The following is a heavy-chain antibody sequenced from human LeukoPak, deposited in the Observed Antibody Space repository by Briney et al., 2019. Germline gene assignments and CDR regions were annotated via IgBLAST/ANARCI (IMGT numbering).Heavy chain of an antibody. V-gene: IGHV3-23*01. CDR1: GFTFSSYA. J-gene: IGHJ4*02. CDR3: AKGVTPSDY. Sequence: TGGSLRLSCAASGFTFSSYAMSWVRQAPGKGLEWVSAISGSGGSTYYAGSVKGRLTISRDNSKNTLYLQMNSLRAEDTAVYYCAKGVTPSDYWGQGTLVTVSS. D-gene: IGHD3-16*02. CDR2: ISGSGGST.